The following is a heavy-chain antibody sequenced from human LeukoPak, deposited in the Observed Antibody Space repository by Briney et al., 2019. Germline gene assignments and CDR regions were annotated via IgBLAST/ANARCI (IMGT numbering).Heavy chain of an antibody. Sequence: PGGSLRLSCAASGFSFSGYKMNWVRQAPGKGLEWVSYITSSGSTMFYADSVEGRFTISRDNTKNSLYLQMNSLRAEDTAVYYCARANYGDYLVDYWGQGTLVTVSS. D-gene: IGHD4-17*01. J-gene: IGHJ4*02. CDR2: ITSSGSTM. CDR1: GFSFSGYK. CDR3: ARANYGDYLVDY. V-gene: IGHV3-48*03.